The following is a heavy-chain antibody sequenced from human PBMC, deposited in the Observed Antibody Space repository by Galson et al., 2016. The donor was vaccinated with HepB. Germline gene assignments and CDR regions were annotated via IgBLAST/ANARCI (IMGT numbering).Heavy chain of an antibody. D-gene: IGHD5-18*01. V-gene: IGHV2-5*01. Sequence: PALVKPTQTLTLTCTFPGLSLRTSGEGVAWIRQPPGKALEWLALVVGNDDKRNTPTLKSRLTITKDTSRNLVVLRMTNMEPVDTATYYCATQSRGYNYGYVRWGQGTLVTVSS. CDR3: ATQSRGYNYGYVR. J-gene: IGHJ4*02. CDR2: VVGNDDK. CDR1: GLSLRTSGEG.